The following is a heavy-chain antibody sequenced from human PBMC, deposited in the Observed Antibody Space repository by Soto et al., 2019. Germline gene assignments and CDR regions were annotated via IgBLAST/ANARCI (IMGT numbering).Heavy chain of an antibody. CDR3: ATEPLRYFDWLPIDY. D-gene: IGHD3-9*01. V-gene: IGHV1-3*01. CDR2: INAGNGNT. Sequence: QVQLVQSGGEVKKPGASVKVSCKASGYTFTSYAMHWVRQAPGQRLEWMGWINAGNGNTKYSQKFQGRVTITRDTSASTAYMELSSLRSEDTAVYYCATEPLRYFDWLPIDYWGQGTLVTVSS. J-gene: IGHJ4*02. CDR1: GYTFTSYA.